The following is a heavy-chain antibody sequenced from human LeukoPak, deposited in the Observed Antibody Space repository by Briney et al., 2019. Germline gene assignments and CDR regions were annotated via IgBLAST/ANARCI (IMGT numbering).Heavy chain of an antibody. Sequence: SETLSLTCAVYGGSFSGYYWSWIRQPPGKGLEWIGEINHSGSTNYNPSLKSRVTISVDTSKNQFSLKLSSVTAADTAVYYCARGGGIWNWFDPWGQGALVTVSS. J-gene: IGHJ5*02. CDR1: GGSFSGYY. CDR2: INHSGST. V-gene: IGHV4-34*01. CDR3: ARGGGIWNWFDP. D-gene: IGHD2-15*01.